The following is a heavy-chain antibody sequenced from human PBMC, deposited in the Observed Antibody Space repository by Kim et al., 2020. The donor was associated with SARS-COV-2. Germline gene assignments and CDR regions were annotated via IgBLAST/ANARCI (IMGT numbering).Heavy chain of an antibody. CDR2: ISGSGGST. J-gene: IGHJ6*02. CDR3: ANGGEVVPAAMIYYYYGMDV. CDR1: GFTFSSYA. V-gene: IGHV3-23*01. D-gene: IGHD2-2*01. Sequence: GGSLRLSCAASGFTFSSYAMSWVRQAPGKGLEWVSAISGSGGSTYYADSVKGRFTISRDNSKNTLYLQMNSLRAEDTAVYYCANGGEVVPAAMIYYYYGMDVWGQGTTVTVSS.